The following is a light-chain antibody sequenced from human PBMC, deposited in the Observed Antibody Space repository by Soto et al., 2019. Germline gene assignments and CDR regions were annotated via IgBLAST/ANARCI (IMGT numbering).Light chain of an antibody. CDR1: QSVSSDY. CDR3: QQYGRSPWT. V-gene: IGKV3-20*01. J-gene: IGKJ1*01. CDR2: SAS. Sequence: EIVLTQSPGTLSLSPGERAALSCRASQSVSSDYLAWYRQKPGQAPRLLIYSASPRATGIPTRFSGSGSGTDFNLTSNRLEPEDFAVYYCQQYGRSPWTFGHGTKVEV.